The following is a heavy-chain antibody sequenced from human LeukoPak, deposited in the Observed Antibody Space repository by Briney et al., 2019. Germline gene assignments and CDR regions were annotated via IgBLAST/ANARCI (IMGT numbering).Heavy chain of an antibody. V-gene: IGHV4-59*01. J-gene: IGHJ4*02. CDR2: IYYSGST. D-gene: IGHD3-22*01. CDR3: ASHDSSGYYDY. CDR1: GGSISSYY. Sequence: PSETLSLTCTVSGGSISSYYWSWIRQPPGKGLEWIGYIYYSGSTNYNHSLKSRVTISVDTSKNQFSLKLSSVTAADTAVYYCASHDSSGYYDYWGQGTLVTVSS.